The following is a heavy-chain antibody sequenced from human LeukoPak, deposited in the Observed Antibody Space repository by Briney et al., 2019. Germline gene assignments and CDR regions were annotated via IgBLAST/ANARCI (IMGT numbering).Heavy chain of an antibody. Sequence: GGSLRLSCAASGFTLGTHAMNWVRQAPGKGLECVSTISGSGDSTYYTDSVRGRFTISRDSSKNTLYLQMNSLRADDTALYYCAQGYDFWSGSEYFQHWGQGTLVTVSS. CDR2: ISGSGDST. D-gene: IGHD3-3*01. V-gene: IGHV3-23*01. CDR1: GFTLGTHA. CDR3: AQGYDFWSGSEYFQH. J-gene: IGHJ1*01.